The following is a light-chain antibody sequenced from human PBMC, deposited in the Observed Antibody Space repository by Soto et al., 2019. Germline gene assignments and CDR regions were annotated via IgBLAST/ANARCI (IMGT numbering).Light chain of an antibody. CDR3: QQRSNLPPERT. J-gene: IGKJ1*01. Sequence: EIVLTQSPATLSLSPGERATLSCRASQSVSSYLAWYQQKPGQAPRLLIYDASNRATGIPARFSGSGSGTDFTLTISSLEPEDFAVYYCQQRSNLPPERTFGQGTNVDIK. V-gene: IGKV3-11*01. CDR2: DAS. CDR1: QSVSSY.